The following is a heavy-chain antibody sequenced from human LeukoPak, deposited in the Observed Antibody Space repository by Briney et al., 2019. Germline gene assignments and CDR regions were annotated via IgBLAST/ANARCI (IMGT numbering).Heavy chain of an antibody. CDR1: GYIFNNYD. Sequence: ASVKVSCKASGYIFNNYDINWVRQANGQGLEWMGWMNPNSGKRVYAQKFQGRVTMTTNSSINTAYMELTSLTSDDTAVSYCAKGLRSDYWGRGTLVTVSS. CDR3: AKGLRSDY. D-gene: IGHD3-16*02. J-gene: IGHJ4*02. V-gene: IGHV1-8*01. CDR2: MNPNSGKR.